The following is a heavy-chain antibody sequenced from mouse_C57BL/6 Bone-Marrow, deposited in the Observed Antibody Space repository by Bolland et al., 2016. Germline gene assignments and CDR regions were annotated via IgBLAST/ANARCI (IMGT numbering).Heavy chain of an antibody. CDR3: ARRDYMDY. Sequence: DSYTNYNQKFKGKATLTVDTSSSTAYMQLSSLTSEDSAVYYCARRDYMDYFGQGTS. D-gene: IGHD2-13*01. V-gene: IGHV1-50*01. J-gene: IGHJ4*01. CDR2: DSYT.